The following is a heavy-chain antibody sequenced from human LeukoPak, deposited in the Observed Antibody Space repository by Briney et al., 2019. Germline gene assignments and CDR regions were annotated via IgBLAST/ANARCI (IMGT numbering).Heavy chain of an antibody. Sequence: SETLSLTCTVSGGSINSAGHYWTWIRHPPETGLEWIGYIAYNGNPSYNPSLRSRLAISVDTSKNQFSLKLSSVTAADTAVYYCARVGSSSSSGPYFDYWGQGTLVTVSS. CDR3: ARVGSSSSSGPYFDY. V-gene: IGHV4-31*03. D-gene: IGHD6-6*01. J-gene: IGHJ4*02. CDR2: IAYNGNP. CDR1: GGSINSAGHY.